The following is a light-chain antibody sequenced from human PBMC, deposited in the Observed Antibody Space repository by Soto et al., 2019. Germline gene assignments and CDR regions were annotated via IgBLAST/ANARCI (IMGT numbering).Light chain of an antibody. CDR2: DAS. J-gene: IGKJ1*01. CDR3: QQYGSPPKT. CDR1: QSVSSTY. Sequence: EIVLTQSPGTLFLSPGERATLSCRASQSVSSTYLAWYQQKPGQAPRLLIHDASVRATGIPDRFSGSGSGTDFTLIISRLEPEDFAMYYCQQYGSPPKTFGQGTKVDIK. V-gene: IGKV3-20*01.